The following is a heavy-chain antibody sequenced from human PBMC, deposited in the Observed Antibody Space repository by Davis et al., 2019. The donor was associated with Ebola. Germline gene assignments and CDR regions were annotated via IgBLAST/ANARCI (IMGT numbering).Heavy chain of an antibody. CDR3: ARATLGPDY. CDR2: IKQDGNEK. J-gene: IGHJ4*02. D-gene: IGHD3-16*01. CDR1: GFTFTSYW. Sequence: PGGSLRLSCAASGFTFTSYWMSCVRQAPGKGLEWVANIKQDGNEKYYVDSVKGRFTISRDNAKNSVYLQMNSLRAEDTAVYYCARATLGPDYWGQGTLVTVSS. V-gene: IGHV3-7*03.